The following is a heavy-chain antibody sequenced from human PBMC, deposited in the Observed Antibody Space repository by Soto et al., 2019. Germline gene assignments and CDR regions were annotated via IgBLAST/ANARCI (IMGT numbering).Heavy chain of an antibody. D-gene: IGHD2-2*01. Sequence: GASVKVSWKASGYTFTSYGISWVRQAPGQGLEWMGWISAYNGNTNYAQKLQGRVTMTTDTSTSTAYMELRSLRSDDTAVYYCARVGDIVLVPAAMARYYYGMDVWGQGTTVTVSS. CDR3: ARVGDIVLVPAAMARYYYGMDV. CDR2: ISAYNGNT. V-gene: IGHV1-18*01. CDR1: GYTFTSYG. J-gene: IGHJ6*02.